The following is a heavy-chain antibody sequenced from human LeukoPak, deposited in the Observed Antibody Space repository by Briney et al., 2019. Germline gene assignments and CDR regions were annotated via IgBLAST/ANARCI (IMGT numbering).Heavy chain of an antibody. D-gene: IGHD4-17*01. Sequence: SETLSLTYTGSGGSISSSSYYWGWIRQPPGKGLEWIGSIYYSGSTYYNPPLKSRVTISVDTSKNQFSLKLSSVTAADTAVYYCAGADYGDYVFWGQGTLVTVSS. CDR3: AGADYGDYVF. V-gene: IGHV4-39*01. CDR2: IYYSGST. J-gene: IGHJ4*02. CDR1: GGSISSSSYY.